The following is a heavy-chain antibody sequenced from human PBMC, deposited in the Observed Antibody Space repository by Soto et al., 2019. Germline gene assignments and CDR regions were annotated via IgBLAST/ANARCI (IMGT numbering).Heavy chain of an antibody. Sequence: QVQLVQSGAGVKKPGSSVKVSCKASVGTFSSYAISWVRQAPGQGLEWMGGIIPIFGTANYAQKFQGRVTITADESTSTAYMELSSLRSEDTAVYYCACHDYGGNRRFDYWGQGTLVTVSS. CDR2: IIPIFGTA. CDR3: ACHDYGGNRRFDY. J-gene: IGHJ4*02. V-gene: IGHV1-69*01. D-gene: IGHD4-17*01. CDR1: VGTFSSYA.